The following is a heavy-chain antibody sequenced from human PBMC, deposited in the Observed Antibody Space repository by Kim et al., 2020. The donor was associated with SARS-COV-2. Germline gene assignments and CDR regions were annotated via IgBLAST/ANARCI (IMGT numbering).Heavy chain of an antibody. CDR1: GFTLSSYW. CDR2: IKQDGSEK. CDR3: ARDAL. Sequence: GGSLRLSCAASGFTLSSYWMSWVRQSPEKGLECVANIKQDGSEKYYVDSVKGRFTISRDTAKNSLYLQMDSLRAEDTAVYYCARDALWGQGTLVTVSS. J-gene: IGHJ4*02. V-gene: IGHV3-7*01.